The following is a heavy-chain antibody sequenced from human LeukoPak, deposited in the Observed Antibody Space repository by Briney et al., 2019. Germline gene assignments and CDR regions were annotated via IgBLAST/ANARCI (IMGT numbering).Heavy chain of an antibody. J-gene: IGHJ4*02. CDR1: GFTFSNFG. CDR2: ISSSSSYI. CDR3: ASSGSYFDY. Sequence: GGSLRLSCAASGFTFSNFGINWVRQAPGKGLEWVSSISSSSSYISYADSVKGRFTISRDNAKNSLDLQMNSLRAEDTAVYYCASSGSYFDYWGQGTLVTVSS. D-gene: IGHD1-26*01. V-gene: IGHV3-21*01.